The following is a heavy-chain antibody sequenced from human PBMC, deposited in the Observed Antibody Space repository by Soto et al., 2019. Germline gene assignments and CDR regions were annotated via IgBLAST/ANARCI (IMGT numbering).Heavy chain of an antibody. D-gene: IGHD6-13*01. V-gene: IGHV3-30*18. CDR3: AKYTIAAA. CDR2: ISYDGSNK. J-gene: IGHJ5*02. CDR1: GFTFSSYG. Sequence: QVQLVESGGGVVQPGRSLRLSCAASGFTFSSYGMHWVRQAPGKGLEWVAVISYDGSNKYYADSVKGRLTISRDNSKNTLYRQMNFLGAGHKAVYYSAKYTIAAAWGQGTLVTVSS.